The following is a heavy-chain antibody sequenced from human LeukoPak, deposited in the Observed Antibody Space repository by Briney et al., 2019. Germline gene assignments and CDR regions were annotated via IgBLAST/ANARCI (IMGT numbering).Heavy chain of an antibody. CDR1: GYTFTSYG. V-gene: IGHV1-18*01. D-gene: IGHD2-15*01. J-gene: IGHJ3*02. Sequence: ASVKVSCKASGYTFTSYGISWVRQAPGQGLEWMGWISAYNGNTNYAQKLQGRVTMTTDTSTSTAYMELRSLRSDDTAVYYCARGDEYCSGGSCHPEAFDIWGQGTMATVSS. CDR2: ISAYNGNT. CDR3: ARGDEYCSGGSCHPEAFDI.